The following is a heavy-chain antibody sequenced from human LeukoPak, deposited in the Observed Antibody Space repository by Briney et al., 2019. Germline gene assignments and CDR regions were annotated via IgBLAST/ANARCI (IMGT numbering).Heavy chain of an antibody. CDR2: ISYDGSNK. CDR1: GFTFSSYA. V-gene: IGHV3-30-3*01. D-gene: IGHD3-10*01. J-gene: IGHJ4*02. Sequence: PGGSLRLSCAASGFTFSSYAMHWVRQAPGKGLEWVAVISYDGSNKYYADSVKGRFTISRDNSKNTLYPQMNSLRAEDTAVYYCARGRGDYGSGSYTLWGQGTLVTVSS. CDR3: ARGRGDYGSGSYTL.